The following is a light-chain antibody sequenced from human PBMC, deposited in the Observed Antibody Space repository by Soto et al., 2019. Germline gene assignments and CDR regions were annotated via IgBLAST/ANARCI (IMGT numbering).Light chain of an antibody. CDR2: GAS. Sequence: EIVMTQSPATLSVSPGERATLSCRASQSVSSNLAWYKQKPGPAPRLLIYGASTRATGIPARFSGSASGPESTLTISSLQSEDFAVYYCQQYNNWPPKTFGPGTTLDIK. CDR3: QQYNNWPPKT. CDR1: QSVSSN. V-gene: IGKV3-15*01. J-gene: IGKJ2*01.